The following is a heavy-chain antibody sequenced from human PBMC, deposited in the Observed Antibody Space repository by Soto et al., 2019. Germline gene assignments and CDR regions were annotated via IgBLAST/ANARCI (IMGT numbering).Heavy chain of an antibody. V-gene: IGHV4-4*02. J-gene: IGHJ5*02. CDR1: GGSISSSNW. CDR3: ARDYMVRGVMRWFDP. Sequence: QVQLQESGPGLVKPSGTLSLTCAVSGGSISSSNWWSWVRQPPGKGLEWIGEIYHSGSTNYNPSPKSRATISVDKSKNQFSLKLSSVTAADTAVYYCARDYMVRGVMRWFDPWGQGTLVTVSS. D-gene: IGHD3-10*01. CDR2: IYHSGST.